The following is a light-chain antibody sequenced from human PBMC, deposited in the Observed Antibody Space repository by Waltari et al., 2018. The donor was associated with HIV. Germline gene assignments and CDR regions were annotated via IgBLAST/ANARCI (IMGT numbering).Light chain of an antibody. CDR2: AVS. Sequence: QSALTQPRSVYGSPGQTVPIPCTGSSNDVGRYNYVSCYQQHPGKAPKFLIYAVSKRPSGVPDRFSGSKSDNTASLTISGLQAEDEADYYCCSFAGSYTVFGGGTKVTVL. CDR3: CSFAGSYTV. V-gene: IGLV2-11*01. J-gene: IGLJ3*02. CDR1: SNDVGRYNY.